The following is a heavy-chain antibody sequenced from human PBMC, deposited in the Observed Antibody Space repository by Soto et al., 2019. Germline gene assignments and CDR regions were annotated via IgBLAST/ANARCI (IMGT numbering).Heavy chain of an antibody. D-gene: IGHD6-19*01. Sequence: EVQLVESGGGLVKPGGSLRLSCAASGFTFSSYSMNWVRQAPGKGLEWVSSISSSSSYIYNADSVKGRFTISRDNAKNSQYLQMNNLRATDTAVYYGARDPLAVADSFAFDIWGQGTMVTVSS. J-gene: IGHJ3*02. CDR2: ISSSSSYI. CDR3: ARDPLAVADSFAFDI. V-gene: IGHV3-21*01. CDR1: GFTFSSYS.